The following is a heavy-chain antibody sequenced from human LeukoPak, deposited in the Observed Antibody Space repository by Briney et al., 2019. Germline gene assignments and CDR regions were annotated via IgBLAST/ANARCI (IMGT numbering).Heavy chain of an antibody. V-gene: IGHV3-7*01. Sequence: TGGSLRLSCAASGFTFSSYWMSWVRQAPGKGLEWVANIKQDGSEKYYVDSVKGRFTISRDNAKNSLYLQMNSLRAEDTAVYYCATGLRYLHYYYGMDAWGQGTTVTVSS. D-gene: IGHD3-9*01. CDR1: GFTFSSYW. CDR2: IKQDGSEK. CDR3: ATGLRYLHYYYGMDA. J-gene: IGHJ6*02.